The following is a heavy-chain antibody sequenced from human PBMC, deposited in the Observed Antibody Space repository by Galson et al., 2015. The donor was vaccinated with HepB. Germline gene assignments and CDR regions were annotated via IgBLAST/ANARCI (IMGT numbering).Heavy chain of an antibody. J-gene: IGHJ4*02. D-gene: IGHD2-2*01. CDR3: ERVGIPGAMFDADY. CDR2: MTFDGYNK. Sequence: SLRLSCAASGYTFSCCGLHWVRQAPGKGLEWVATMTFDGYNKYYVDSVKGRFTLSRDSSKNTLYLQMNSLRAEDTAVYYCERVGIPGAMFDADYWGQGTLVTVPS. V-gene: IGHV3-33*05. CDR1: GYTFSCCG.